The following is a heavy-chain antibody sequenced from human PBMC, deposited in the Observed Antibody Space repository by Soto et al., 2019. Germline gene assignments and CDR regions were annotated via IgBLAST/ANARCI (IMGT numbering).Heavy chain of an antibody. Sequence: PGGSLRLSCAASGFTFDSYAMTWVRQAPGKGLEWVSSISGNGGRTFYADSVKGRFTISRDNAKNSLHLQMNSLRAEDTAVYYCARDYVMDVWGQGTTVTVSS. CDR2: ISGNGGRT. CDR1: GFTFDSYA. J-gene: IGHJ6*02. V-gene: IGHV3-23*01. CDR3: ARDYVMDV.